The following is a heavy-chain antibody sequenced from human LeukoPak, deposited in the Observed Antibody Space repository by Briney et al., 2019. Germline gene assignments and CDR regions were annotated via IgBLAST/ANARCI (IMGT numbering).Heavy chain of an antibody. CDR2: LYNSGST. D-gene: IGHD2-2*01. CDR1: GGSISSSSYY. V-gene: IGHV4-39*07. Sequence: MPSETLSLTCTVSGGSISSSSYYWGWIRQPPGKGLEWIGSLYNSGSTYHNPSLQSRVTISVDTSKNQFSLKLSSVTAADTAVYYCARHVVVPAASYYYYYYYMDVWGKGTTVTVSS. J-gene: IGHJ6*03. CDR3: ARHVVVPAASYYYYYYYMDV.